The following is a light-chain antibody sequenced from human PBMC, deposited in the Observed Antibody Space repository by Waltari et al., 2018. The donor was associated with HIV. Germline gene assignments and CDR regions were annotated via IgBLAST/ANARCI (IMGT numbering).Light chain of an antibody. CDR2: SNN. CDR1: SSNIGSNI. J-gene: IGLJ3*02. CDR3: AAWDDSLNGLWV. Sequence: QSVLTKPPSASGTPGPRVNISCSGSSSNIGSNIVNCYQQLPGTAPKRPIYSNNQRPSGVPDRFSGSKSGTSASLAISGLQSEDEADYYCAAWDDSLNGLWVFGGGTKLTVL. V-gene: IGLV1-44*01.